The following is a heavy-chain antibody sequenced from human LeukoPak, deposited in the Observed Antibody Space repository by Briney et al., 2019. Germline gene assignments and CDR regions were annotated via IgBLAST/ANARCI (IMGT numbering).Heavy chain of an antibody. CDR1: GGSISSGGYY. CDR2: IYYSGST. CDR3: ARGIRSHRNRLSNWIDP. D-gene: IGHD1-14*01. J-gene: IGHJ5*02. V-gene: IGHV4-31*03. Sequence: SETLSLTCTVSGGSISSGGYYWSWIRQHPGKGLEWIGYIYYSGSTYYNPSLNRRVTIPVGTSKNQFSLKLSSVTAADTDVYYCARGIRSHRNRLSNWIDPWGQGTLVTVSS.